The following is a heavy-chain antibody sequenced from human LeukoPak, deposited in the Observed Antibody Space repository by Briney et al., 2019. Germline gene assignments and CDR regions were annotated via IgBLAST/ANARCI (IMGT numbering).Heavy chain of an antibody. J-gene: IGHJ3*02. Sequence: GRSLRLSCAASGFTFSSYGMHWVRQAPGKGLEWVAVISYDGSNKYYADSVKGRFTISRDNSKNTLYLQMNSLRAEDTAVYYCARATTGDAFDIWGQGTMVTVSS. CDR2: ISYDGSNK. D-gene: IGHD1-26*01. CDR3: ARATTGDAFDI. V-gene: IGHV3-30*03. CDR1: GFTFSSYG.